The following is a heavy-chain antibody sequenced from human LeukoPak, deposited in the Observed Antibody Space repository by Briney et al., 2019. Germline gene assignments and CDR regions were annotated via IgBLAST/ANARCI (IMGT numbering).Heavy chain of an antibody. CDR1: GGSFSGYY. D-gene: IGHD1-26*01. V-gene: IGHV4-34*01. CDR3: ARGTPSGGATSHWFDP. CDR2: INHSGST. Sequence: SETLSLTCAVYGGSFSGYYWSWICQPPGKGLEWIGEINHSGSTNYNPSLKSRVTISVDTSKNQFSLKLSSVTAADTAVYYCARGTPSGGATSHWFDPWGQGTLVTVSS. J-gene: IGHJ5*02.